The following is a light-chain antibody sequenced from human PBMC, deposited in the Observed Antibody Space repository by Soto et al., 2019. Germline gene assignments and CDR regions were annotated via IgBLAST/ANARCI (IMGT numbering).Light chain of an antibody. Sequence: QSVLTQSPSASGSPGQSVTISCTGTSSDIGGYNSVSWYQQHPGKAPKVMIYDVTKRPSGVPDRFSGSKTGNTASLTVSALQAEDEADYYCSAYTARSTLVFGGGTQLTVL. CDR3: SAYTARSTLV. J-gene: IGLJ3*02. V-gene: IGLV2-8*01. CDR1: SSDIGGYNS. CDR2: DVT.